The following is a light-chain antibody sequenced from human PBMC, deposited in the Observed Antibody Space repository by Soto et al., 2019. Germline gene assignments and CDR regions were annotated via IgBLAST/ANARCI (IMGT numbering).Light chain of an antibody. CDR3: QAYDSSLSGWV. CDR2: GNS. Sequence: QSVLTQPPSVSGAPGQRVTISCTGSSSNIGAGYDVHWYQQLPGTAPKLLIYGNSNRPSGVPDRFSGSKSGTSASLAITGVQGEDEADYFCQAYDSSLSGWVFGGGTKVTVL. CDR1: SSNIGAGYD. V-gene: IGLV1-40*01. J-gene: IGLJ3*02.